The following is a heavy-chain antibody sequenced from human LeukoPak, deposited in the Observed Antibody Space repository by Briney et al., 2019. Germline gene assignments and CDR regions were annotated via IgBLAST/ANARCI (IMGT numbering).Heavy chain of an antibody. CDR1: GFTFSYYW. Sequence: GGSLSLFYGASGFTFSYYWMLGVGQAPPRGRVGVSRVNIYGIKTSYADSVKGRFTISRDKAKNTLNLQMNSLRAEDTAVYYCARDLGQYYDTSDNWFDPWGQGTLVTVSS. D-gene: IGHD3-22*01. CDR3: ARDLGQYYDTSDNWFDP. CDR2: VNIYGIKT. J-gene: IGHJ5*02. V-gene: IGHV3-74*01.